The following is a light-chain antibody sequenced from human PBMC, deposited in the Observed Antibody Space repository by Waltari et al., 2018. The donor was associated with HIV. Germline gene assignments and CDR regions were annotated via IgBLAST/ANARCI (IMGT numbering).Light chain of an antibody. Sequence: QSALTQPASVSGSPGQSITISCTGTSSDVGSYYLVSWYQQHPGKAPKLMIYEVSKRSAGVSNRFSGSKSGNTASRTISGLQAEDEADYYCCSYAGSSTFVVVGGGTKLTVL. CDR2: EVS. CDR3: CSYAGSSTFVV. J-gene: IGLJ2*01. V-gene: IGLV2-23*02. CDR1: SSDVGSYYL.